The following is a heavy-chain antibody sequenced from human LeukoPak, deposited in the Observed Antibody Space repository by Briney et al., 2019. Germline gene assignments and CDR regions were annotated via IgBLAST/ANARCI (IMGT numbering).Heavy chain of an antibody. CDR1: GGSISSGGYY. D-gene: IGHD4-17*01. CDR3: ASKSTDHGELRFDY. J-gene: IGHJ4*02. CDR2: IYYTGTT. Sequence: SETLSLTCTVSGGSISSGGYYWSWIRQHPGKGLEWIGYIYYTGTTNYNPSLKSRVTISVDTSKNQFSLKVNSVTAADTGVYYCASKSTDHGELRFDYWGQGTLVTVSS. V-gene: IGHV4-61*08.